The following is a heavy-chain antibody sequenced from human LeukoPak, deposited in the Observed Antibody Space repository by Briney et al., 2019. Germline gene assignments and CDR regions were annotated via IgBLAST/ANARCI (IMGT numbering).Heavy chain of an antibody. CDR3: AGVNYDFWSGYPNWFDP. J-gene: IGHJ5*02. D-gene: IGHD3-3*01. V-gene: IGHV4-4*07. CDR2: IYTSGST. CDR1: GGSISSYY. Sequence: PSETLSLTCTVSGGSISSYYWSWIRQPAGKGLEWIRRIYTSGSTNYNPSLKSRVTMSVDTSKNQFSLKLSSVTAADTAVYYCAGVNYDFWSGYPNWFDPWGQGTLVTVSS.